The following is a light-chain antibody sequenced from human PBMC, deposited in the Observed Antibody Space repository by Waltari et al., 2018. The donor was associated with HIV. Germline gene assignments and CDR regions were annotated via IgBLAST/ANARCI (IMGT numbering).Light chain of an antibody. J-gene: IGLJ2*01. V-gene: IGLV2-23*02. Sequence: QSALTQPASVSGSPGQSITLSCTGTSSDVGSYNLVSWYQQHPGNAPKLTIYEVSKRPSGVSNRFHGSKSGNTASLTISGLQAEDEADYYCCSYAGTSTYVAFGGGTKLTVL. CDR2: EVS. CDR3: CSYAGTSTYVA. CDR1: SSDVGSYNL.